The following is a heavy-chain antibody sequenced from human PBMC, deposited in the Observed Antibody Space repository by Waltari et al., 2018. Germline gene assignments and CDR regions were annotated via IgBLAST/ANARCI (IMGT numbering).Heavy chain of an antibody. CDR1: GGSISSGDYY. Sequence: QVQLQESGPGLVKPSQTLSLTCTVSGGSISSGDYYWSWIRQPPGKGLEWIGYIYYSGSTYYNPSLKSRVTISVDTSKNQFSLKLSSVTAADTAVYYCARDRCSGGSCYPHAFDIWGQGTMVTVSS. CDR2: IYYSGST. J-gene: IGHJ3*02. D-gene: IGHD2-15*01. V-gene: IGHV4-30-4*08. CDR3: ARDRCSGGSCYPHAFDI.